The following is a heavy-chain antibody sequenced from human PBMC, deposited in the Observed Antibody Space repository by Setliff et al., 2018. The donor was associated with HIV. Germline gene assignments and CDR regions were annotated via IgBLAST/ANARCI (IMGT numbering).Heavy chain of an antibody. CDR3: ASLFDYDSSGYLIY. CDR1: GYTFTTYD. D-gene: IGHD3-22*01. CDR2: IIPILGIA. V-gene: IGHV1-69*10. Sequence: SVKVSCKASGYTFTTYDITWVRQAPGQGLEWMGGIIPILGIANYAQKFQGRVTITADESTSTAYMELSSLRSEDTAVYYCASLFDYDSSGYLIYWGQGTLVTVSS. J-gene: IGHJ4*02.